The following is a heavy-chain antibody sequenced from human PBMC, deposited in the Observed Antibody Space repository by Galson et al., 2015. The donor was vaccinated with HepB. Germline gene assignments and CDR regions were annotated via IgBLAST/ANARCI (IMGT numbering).Heavy chain of an antibody. CDR2: IWYDGSKK. D-gene: IGHD3-9*01. V-gene: IGHV3-33*06. J-gene: IGHJ4*02. Sequence: SLRLSCAASGFTFTDHGMLWVRQAPGKGLEWVATIWYDGSKKYYKDSVKGRFIISRDNSKNMLYLQMNTLRVEDTAIYYCAKDADILTGYPYYFDYWGQGTLVSVSS. CDR1: GFTFTDHG. CDR3: AKDADILTGYPYYFDY.